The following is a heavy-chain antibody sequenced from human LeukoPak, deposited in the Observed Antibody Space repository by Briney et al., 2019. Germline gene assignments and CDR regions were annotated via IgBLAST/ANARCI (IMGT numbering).Heavy chain of an antibody. CDR2: ISGSGGST. Sequence: GRSLRLSCAASGFTFSSYAMSWVRQAPGKGLEWVSGISGSGGSTYYADSVKGRFTISRDNSKNTLYLQMNSLRAEDTAVYYCAKDTSSGWYYKFDYWGQGTLVTVSS. CDR1: GFTFSSYA. CDR3: AKDTSSGWYYKFDY. V-gene: IGHV3-23*01. D-gene: IGHD6-19*01. J-gene: IGHJ4*02.